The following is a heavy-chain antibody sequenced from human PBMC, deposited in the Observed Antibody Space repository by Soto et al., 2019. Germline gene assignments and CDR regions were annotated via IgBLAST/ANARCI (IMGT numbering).Heavy chain of an antibody. V-gene: IGHV3-23*01. CDR1: GFTFSNYA. CDR2: ISSSGGST. J-gene: IGHJ4*02. Sequence: GGSLRLSCAASGFTFSNYAMSWVRQAPGKGLEWVSGISSSGGSTYYADSVKGRFTISRDNSKNTLNLQMNSLRAEDTAVYYCARRSSSWYFDYWGQGTLVTVSS. D-gene: IGHD6-13*01. CDR3: ARRSSSWYFDY.